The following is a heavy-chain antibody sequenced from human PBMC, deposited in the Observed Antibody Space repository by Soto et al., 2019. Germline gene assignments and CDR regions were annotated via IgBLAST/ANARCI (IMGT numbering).Heavy chain of an antibody. V-gene: IGHV1-46*03. CDR2: INPRDGST. CDR3: SISTADFDC. CDR1: GYTFINYY. J-gene: IGHJ4*01. D-gene: IGHD3-9*01. Sequence: ASVKVSFKASGYTFINYYIHWVRQAPGQGLEWMGIINPRDGSTNYAQKFQGRVTMTRDTSTSTVYMELSSLRSDDTAVYYCSISTADFDCWGRGSLVTVSS.